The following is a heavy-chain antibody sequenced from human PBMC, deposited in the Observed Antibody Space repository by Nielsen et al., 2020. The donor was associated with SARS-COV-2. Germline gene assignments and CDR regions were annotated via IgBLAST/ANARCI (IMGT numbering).Heavy chain of an antibody. CDR2: IYHRGNT. J-gene: IGHJ5*02. CDR3: ARLLTNTGNYFRFDP. D-gene: IGHD1-26*01. CDR1: GDSISSSNW. Sequence: SETLSLTCAVSGDSISSSNWWGWVRQPPGTGLEWLGEIYHRGNTNYNPSLNSRVTISVDKSKNQFSLRLISVTAADTAVYYCARLLTNTGNYFRFDPWGQGTLVTVSS. V-gene: IGHV4-4*02.